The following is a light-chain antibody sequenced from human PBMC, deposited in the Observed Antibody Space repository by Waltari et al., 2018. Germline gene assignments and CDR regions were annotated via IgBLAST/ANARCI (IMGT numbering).Light chain of an antibody. J-gene: IGKJ4*01. V-gene: IGKV1-5*03. CDR1: QSILTW. Sequence: DIQMTQSPSTLSASVGDRVTITCRASQSILTWLAWYQQKPGKAPRLLMYKASSLQSGVPPRFSGSGSGTEFTLTISSLQPDDFATYYGQQYNTYSPGPTFGGGTKVEIK. CDR2: KAS. CDR3: QQYNTYSPGPT.